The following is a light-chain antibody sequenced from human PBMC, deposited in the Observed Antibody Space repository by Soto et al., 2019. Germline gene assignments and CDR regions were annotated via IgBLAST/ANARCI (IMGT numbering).Light chain of an antibody. CDR2: YDS. V-gene: IGLV3-21*04. CDR3: QVWDIMTDNYV. Sequence: SYELTQPPSASVAPEKTATITCGGNNIGNKRVHWYRQKPGQAPVLVISYDSDRPSGIPERFSGSNSGNTATLTISRVEDGDEADYYCQVWDIMTDNYVFGPGTKVTVL. J-gene: IGLJ1*01. CDR1: NIGNKR.